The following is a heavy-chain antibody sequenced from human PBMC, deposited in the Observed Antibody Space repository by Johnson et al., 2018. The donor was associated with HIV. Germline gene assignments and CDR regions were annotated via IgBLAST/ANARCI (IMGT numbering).Heavy chain of an antibody. CDR3: ARVQIISGFNWHYYESSIDAVDI. D-gene: IGHD3-22*01. Sequence: VQLVESGGGVVRPGGSLRLSCAASGFTFDDYGMSWVRQAPGKGLEWVSGIKWNGGNTGYADSVRGRFTISRDNAKNSLYLQMNSLRAEDTAVYYCARVQIISGFNWHYYESSIDAVDIWGQGTMVTVSS. J-gene: IGHJ3*02. V-gene: IGHV3-20*04. CDR1: GFTFDDYG. CDR2: IKWNGGNT.